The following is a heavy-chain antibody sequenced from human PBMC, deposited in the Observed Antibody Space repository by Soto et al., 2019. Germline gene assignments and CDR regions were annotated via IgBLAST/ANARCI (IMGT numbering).Heavy chain of an antibody. V-gene: IGHV3-23*01. CDR3: AKIPTGSGSSKFDY. Sequence: GSLRLSCAASGLTFRTYAMNWVRQAAGKGLEWISAISGSGSFTHYADSVRGRFTISRDNSQNQLYLQMNNLRGDDTAMYYCAKIPTGSGSSKFDYWGQGIQVTVSS. CDR2: ISGSGSFT. D-gene: IGHD3-10*01. J-gene: IGHJ4*02. CDR1: GLTFRTYA.